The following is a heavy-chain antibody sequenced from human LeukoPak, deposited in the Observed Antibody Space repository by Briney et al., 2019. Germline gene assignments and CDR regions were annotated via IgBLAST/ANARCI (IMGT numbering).Heavy chain of an antibody. CDR3: ARDLAESYLFDY. V-gene: IGHV3-30-3*01. D-gene: IGHD3-10*01. CDR1: GFTFRNYA. CDR2: STYDGSDK. J-gene: IGHJ4*02. Sequence: GRSLRLSCAAFGFTFRNYAMHWVRQAPGKGLEWVATSTYDGSDKDYADSVKGRFTISRDNSKNTLYLQMNSLRAEDTAVYFCARDLAESYLFDYWGQGTLVTVSS.